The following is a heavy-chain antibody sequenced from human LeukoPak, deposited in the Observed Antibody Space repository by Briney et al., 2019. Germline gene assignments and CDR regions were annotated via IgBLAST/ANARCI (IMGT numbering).Heavy chain of an antibody. Sequence: GGAPRLSFSASGFPFHSYSMNWVRPAPGEGVGWGSSISSSSSYIYYADSVKGRFTISRDNAKNSLYLQMNSLRAEDTAVYYCARATDGYTPLPGGYWGQGTLVTVSS. CDR2: ISSSSSYI. J-gene: IGHJ4*02. D-gene: IGHD5-24*01. CDR3: ARATDGYTPLPGGY. V-gene: IGHV3-21*01. CDR1: GFPFHSYS.